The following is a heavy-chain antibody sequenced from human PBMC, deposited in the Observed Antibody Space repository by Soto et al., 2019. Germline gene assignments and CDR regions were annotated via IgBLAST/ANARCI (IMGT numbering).Heavy chain of an antibody. J-gene: IGHJ6*03. CDR3: ARVYSGYDITGYYYYMDV. Sequence: PSDTLSLTCAVYGGSFSVYYWSWIRQPPGKGLEWIGEINHSGSTNYNPSLKSRVTISVDTSKNQFSLKLSSVTAADTAVYYCARVYSGYDITGYYYYMDVWGKGTTVTVSS. CDR1: GGSFSVYY. V-gene: IGHV4-34*01. D-gene: IGHD5-12*01. CDR2: INHSGST.